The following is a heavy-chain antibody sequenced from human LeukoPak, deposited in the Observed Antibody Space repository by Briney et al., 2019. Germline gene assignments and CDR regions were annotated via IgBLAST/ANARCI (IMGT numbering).Heavy chain of an antibody. D-gene: IGHD3-16*01. Sequence: ASVKVSCKASGYTFTGYYMHWVRQAPGQGLEWMGWINPKSGGTHYAQKFQGRVSMTRDTSINTVHLELSSLKTNDTAVYYCARTREGVWGSYSPWGQGTLVTVSS. V-gene: IGHV1-2*02. CDR1: GYTFTGYY. J-gene: IGHJ4*02. CDR2: INPKSGGT. CDR3: ARTREGVWGSYSP.